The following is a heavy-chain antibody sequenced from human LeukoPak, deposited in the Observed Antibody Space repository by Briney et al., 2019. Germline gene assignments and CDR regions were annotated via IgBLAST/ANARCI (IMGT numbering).Heavy chain of an antibody. V-gene: IGHV4-59*01. Sequence: SETLSLTCTVSSDLITAYYWSWIRQPPGKGLEWIGYVYYSGGTEYNPSLRSRVTMSLEMSKHQFSLNLTSVTAADTAVYYCASSTATVFDYWGQGDLVTVSS. CDR1: SDLITAYY. J-gene: IGHJ4*02. CDR2: VYYSGGT. D-gene: IGHD2-21*02. CDR3: ASSTATVFDY.